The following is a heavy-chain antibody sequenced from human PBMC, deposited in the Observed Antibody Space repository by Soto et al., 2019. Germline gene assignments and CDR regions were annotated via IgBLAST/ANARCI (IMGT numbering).Heavy chain of an antibody. J-gene: IGHJ4*02. CDR1: GGSISSSTYY. V-gene: IGHV4-39*01. CDR3: ARSDTGYDY. Sequence: SETLSLTCTVSGGSISSSTYYWGWIRQPPGKGLEWIGSGFYSGSTYYNPSLKSRVTISVDTSKNQFSLKLSSVTAADTAVYYCARSDTGYDYWGQGTLVTVLL. CDR2: GFYSGST. D-gene: IGHD5-18*01.